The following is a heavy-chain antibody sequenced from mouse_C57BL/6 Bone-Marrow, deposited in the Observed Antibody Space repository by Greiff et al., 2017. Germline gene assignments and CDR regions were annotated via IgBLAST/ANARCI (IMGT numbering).Heavy chain of an antibody. V-gene: IGHV1-81*01. J-gene: IGHJ3*01. CDR1: GYTFTSYG. Sequence: QVQLKQSGAELARPGASVKLSCKASGYTFTSYGISWVKQRTGQGLEWIGEIYPRSGNTYYNEKFKGKATLTADKSSSTAYMELRSLTSEDSAVYCCARGGYYGNYFFAYWGQGTLVTVSA. CDR3: ARGGYYGNYFFAY. D-gene: IGHD2-1*01. CDR2: IYPRSGNT.